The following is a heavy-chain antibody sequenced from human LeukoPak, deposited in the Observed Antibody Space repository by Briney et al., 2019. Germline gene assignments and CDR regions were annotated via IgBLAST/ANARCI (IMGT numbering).Heavy chain of an antibody. Sequence: GGSLRLSCAASGFTFSSYAMHWVRQAPGKGLEYVSAISSNGGSTYYADSVKGRFTISRDDYKNTLNLQMSSLRAEDTAVYYCVVSYLYAFDIWGQGTMVTVSS. D-gene: IGHD5-18*01. CDR2: ISSNGGST. V-gene: IGHV3-64D*09. CDR1: GFTFSSYA. J-gene: IGHJ3*02. CDR3: VVSYLYAFDI.